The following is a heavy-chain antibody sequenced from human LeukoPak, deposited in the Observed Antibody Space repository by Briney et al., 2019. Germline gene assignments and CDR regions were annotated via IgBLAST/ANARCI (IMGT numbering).Heavy chain of an antibody. CDR3: ARGYSTIILSLFDS. CDR1: GFTFSTYA. V-gene: IGHV3-33*01. J-gene: IGHJ5*01. D-gene: IGHD5-12*01. Sequence: GSSLRLSCAASGFTFSTYAMHWVRQAPGKGLEWVAVIWYDGSNKYYADSVKGRFTISRDNSKNTLHLQMDSLRDEDTAVYYCARGYSTIILSLFDSWGQGTLVTVSS. CDR2: IWYDGSNK.